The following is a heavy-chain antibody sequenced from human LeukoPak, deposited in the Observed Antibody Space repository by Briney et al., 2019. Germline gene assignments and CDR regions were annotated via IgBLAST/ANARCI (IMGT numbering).Heavy chain of an antibody. Sequence: PGGSLRLSCAASGFTFSSYAMHWVRQAPGKGLEWVAVISYDGSNKYYADSVKGRFTISRDNSKNTLYLQMNSLRAEDTAVYYCARAPSWELSGWFDPWGQGTLVTVSS. D-gene: IGHD3-16*02. V-gene: IGHV3-30-3*01. CDR1: GFTFSSYA. J-gene: IGHJ5*02. CDR3: ARAPSWELSGWFDP. CDR2: ISYDGSNK.